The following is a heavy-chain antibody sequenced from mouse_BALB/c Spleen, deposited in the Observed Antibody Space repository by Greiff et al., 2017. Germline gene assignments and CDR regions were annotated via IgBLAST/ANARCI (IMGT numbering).Heavy chain of an antibody. CDR1: GFTFSSFG. D-gene: IGHD2-4*01. CDR3: ARSGIYYDAWFAY. J-gene: IGHJ3*01. CDR2: ISSGSSTI. Sequence: EVQRVESGGGLVQPGGSRKLSCAASGFTFSSFGMHWVRQAPEKGLEWVAYISSGSSTIYYADTVKGRFTISRDNPKNTLFLQMTSLRSEDTAMYYCARSGIYYDAWFAYWGQGTLVTVSA. V-gene: IGHV5-17*02.